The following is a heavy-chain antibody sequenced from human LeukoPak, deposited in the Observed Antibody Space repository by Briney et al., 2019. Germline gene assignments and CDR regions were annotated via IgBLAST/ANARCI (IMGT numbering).Heavy chain of an antibody. CDR1: GYTFTSYG. CDR2: ISAYNGNT. Sequence: GASVKVSCKASGYTFTSYGISWVRQAPGQGLEWMGWISAYNGNTNYAQKLQGRATMTTDTSTSTAYMEVRSLRSDDTAVYYCARRESLHHDAFDIWGQGTMVTVSS. D-gene: IGHD5/OR15-5a*01. J-gene: IGHJ3*02. CDR3: ARRESLHHDAFDI. V-gene: IGHV1-18*01.